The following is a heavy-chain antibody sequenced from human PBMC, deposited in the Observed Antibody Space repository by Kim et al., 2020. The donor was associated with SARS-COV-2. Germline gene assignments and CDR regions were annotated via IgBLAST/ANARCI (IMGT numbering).Heavy chain of an antibody. Sequence: YAQKFQGRVTITADESTSTAYMELSSLRSEDTAVYYCAIDSSGYRYYFDYWGQGTLVTVSS. CDR3: AIDSSGYRYYFDY. V-gene: IGHV1-69*01. J-gene: IGHJ4*02. D-gene: IGHD3-22*01.